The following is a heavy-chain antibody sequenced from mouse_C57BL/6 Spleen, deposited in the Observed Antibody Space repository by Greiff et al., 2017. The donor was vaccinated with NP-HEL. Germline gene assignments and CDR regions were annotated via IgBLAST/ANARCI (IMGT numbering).Heavy chain of an antibody. Sequence: VHLVESGGGLVKPGGSLKLSCAASGFTFSSYAMSWVRQTPEKRLEWVATISDGGSYTYYPDNVKGRFTISRDNAKNNLYLQMSHLKSEDTAMYYCARDPVSLYAMDYWGQGTSVTVSS. CDR2: ISDGGSYT. V-gene: IGHV5-4*01. CDR3: ARDPVSLYAMDY. J-gene: IGHJ4*01. D-gene: IGHD1-1*01. CDR1: GFTFSSYA.